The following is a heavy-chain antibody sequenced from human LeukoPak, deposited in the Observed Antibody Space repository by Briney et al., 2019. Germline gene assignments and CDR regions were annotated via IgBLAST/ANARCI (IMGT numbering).Heavy chain of an antibody. CDR3: ARVVPAAMADY. D-gene: IGHD2-2*01. CDR1: GYTLTGYY. Sequence: ASVKVSCKASGYTLTGYYMHWVRQAPGQGLKWMGWINPNSGGTNYAQKFQGRVTMTRDTSISTAYMELSRLRSDDTAVYYCARVVPAAMADYWGQGTLVTVSS. J-gene: IGHJ4*02. CDR2: INPNSGGT. V-gene: IGHV1-2*02.